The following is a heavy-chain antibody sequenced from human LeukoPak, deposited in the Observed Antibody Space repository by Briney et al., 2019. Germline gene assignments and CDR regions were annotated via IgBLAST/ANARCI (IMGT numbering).Heavy chain of an antibody. Sequence: GSLRLSCAASGFTFSSYAMHWVRQAPGKGLEWVALISYDGSNKYYADSVKGRFTISRDNSKNTLYLQMNSLRAEDTAVYYCAKGSSGGRPYYFDYWGQGTLVTVSS. J-gene: IGHJ4*02. CDR1: GFTFSSYA. CDR2: ISYDGSNK. D-gene: IGHD3-22*01. CDR3: AKGSSGGRPYYFDY. V-gene: IGHV3-30-3*01.